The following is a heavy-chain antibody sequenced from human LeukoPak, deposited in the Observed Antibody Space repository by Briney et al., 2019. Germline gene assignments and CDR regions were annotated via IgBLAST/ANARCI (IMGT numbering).Heavy chain of an antibody. CDR3: AREDYGDKFDP. CDR2: ISSSSSYI. V-gene: IGHV3-21*01. J-gene: IGHJ5*02. CDR1: GFTFSSYS. D-gene: IGHD4-17*01. Sequence: GGSLRLSCAASGFTFSSYSMNWVRQAPGKGLEWVSSISSSSSYIYYADSVKGRFTISRDNAKNSLYLQMNSLRAEDTAVYYCAREDYGDKFDPWGQGTLVAVSS.